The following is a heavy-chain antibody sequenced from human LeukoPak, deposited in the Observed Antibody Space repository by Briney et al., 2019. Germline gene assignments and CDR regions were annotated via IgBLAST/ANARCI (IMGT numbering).Heavy chain of an antibody. CDR1: GLTFSNTW. CDR2: IKSKIAGGTT. Sequence: PGGSLRLSCTASGLTFSNTWMTWVRQAPGKGLEWVGLIKSKIAGGTTEFAAPVKGRFTISRDDSKNTLYLQMNSLKTEDTAVYYCTTDQIAVAGTALDYWGQGTLVTVSS. D-gene: IGHD6-19*01. V-gene: IGHV3-15*01. J-gene: IGHJ4*02. CDR3: TTDQIAVAGTALDY.